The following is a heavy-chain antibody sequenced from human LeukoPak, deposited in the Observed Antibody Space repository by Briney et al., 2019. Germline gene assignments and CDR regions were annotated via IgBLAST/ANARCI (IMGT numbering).Heavy chain of an antibody. CDR3: ARRRPGYYYDSSGSSAPDFDY. J-gene: IGHJ4*02. V-gene: IGHV3-23*01. Sequence: GGSPRLSCAASGFTFSSYAMSWVRQAPGKGLEWVSAISGSGGSTYYADSVKGRFTISGDNSKNTLYLQMNSLRAEDTAVYYCARRRPGYYYDSSGSSAPDFDYWGQGTLVTVSS. D-gene: IGHD3-22*01. CDR1: GFTFSSYA. CDR2: ISGSGGST.